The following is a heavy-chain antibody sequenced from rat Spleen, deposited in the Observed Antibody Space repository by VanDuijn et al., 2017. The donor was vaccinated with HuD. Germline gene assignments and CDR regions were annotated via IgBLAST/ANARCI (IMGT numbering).Heavy chain of an antibody. V-gene: IGHV5-22*01. J-gene: IGHJ2*01. CDR3: AKDRDGGYAFDY. CDR1: GFTFNNYD. D-gene: IGHD1-11*01. CDR2: ITYDDTTT. Sequence: EVQLVESGGGLVRPGRSMKLSCAASGFTFNNYDMAWVRQAPTKGLEWVASITYDDTTTYYRDFVKGRFTISRDNAENTVYLQMNSLRSEDTATYYCAKDRDGGYAFDYWGQGVMVTVSS.